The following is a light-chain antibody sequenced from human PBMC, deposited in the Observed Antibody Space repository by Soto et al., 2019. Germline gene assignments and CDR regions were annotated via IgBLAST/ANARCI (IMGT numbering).Light chain of an antibody. Sequence: EIVLTQSPGTLSLSQGERATLSCRASQTVNSNYLAWYQQRAGQAPRLLIYGASTRAADIPDRFSCSGSGTDFTLTIRRLEPADCAVYYCQQYDRSPLITFGGGPRWRSN. J-gene: IGKJ4*01. V-gene: IGKV3-20*01. CDR3: QQYDRSPLIT. CDR2: GAS. CDR1: QTVNSNY.